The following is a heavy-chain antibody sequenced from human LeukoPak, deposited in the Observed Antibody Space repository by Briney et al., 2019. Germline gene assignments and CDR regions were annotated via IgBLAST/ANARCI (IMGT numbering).Heavy chain of an antibody. CDR2: IIPIFGTA. Sequence: SVKVSCKASGGTFISYATSWVRQAPGQGLEWMGGIIPIFGTANYAQKFQGRVTITADESTSTAYMELSSLRSEDTAVYYCAGSSYCTNGVCYLDYWGQGTLVTVSA. CDR1: GGTFISYA. V-gene: IGHV1-69*13. D-gene: IGHD2-8*01. J-gene: IGHJ4*02. CDR3: AGSSYCTNGVCYLDY.